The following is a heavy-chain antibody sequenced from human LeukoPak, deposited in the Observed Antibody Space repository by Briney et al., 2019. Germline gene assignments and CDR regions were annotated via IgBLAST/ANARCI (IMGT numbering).Heavy chain of an antibody. CDR1: GGSFSGYY. CDR3: ARDLGYYDSSGYTDY. D-gene: IGHD3-22*01. CDR2: INHSGST. Sequence: SETLSLTCAVYGGSFSGYYWSWIRQPPGKGLEWMGEINHSGSTKYNPSLKSRVTISVDTSKNQFSLKLSSVTAADTVVYYWARDLGYYDSSGYTDYWGQGTLVTVSS. V-gene: IGHV4-34*01. J-gene: IGHJ4*02.